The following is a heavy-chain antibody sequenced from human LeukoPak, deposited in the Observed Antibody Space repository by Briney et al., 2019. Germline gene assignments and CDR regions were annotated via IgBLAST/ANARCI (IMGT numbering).Heavy chain of an antibody. D-gene: IGHD3-10*01. CDR1: GGSFSGYY. Sequence: PSETLSVTCAVYGGSFSGYYWSWIRQPPGNGLEWIGEINHSGSTNYNPSLKSRVTISVDTSKNQFSLKLSSVTAADTAVYYCARGQVLLWFGELYFYFDYWGQGTLVTVSS. J-gene: IGHJ4*02. V-gene: IGHV4-34*01. CDR3: ARGQVLLWFGELYFYFDY. CDR2: INHSGST.